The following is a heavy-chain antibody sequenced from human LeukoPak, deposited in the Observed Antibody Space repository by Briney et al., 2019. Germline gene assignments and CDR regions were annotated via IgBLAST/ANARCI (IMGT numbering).Heavy chain of an antibody. CDR1: GFAVTTNH. Sequence: GGSLRLSCSGAGFAVTTNHMTWVRQAPGKGLEWVSVIYSGGSTYYADSVKGRFTISRHNSKNTLYLQMNSLRAEDTAVYYCARDSPLTTDGMDVWGQGTTVTVSS. D-gene: IGHD4-11*01. CDR2: IYSGGST. CDR3: ARDSPLTTDGMDV. J-gene: IGHJ6*02. V-gene: IGHV3-53*04.